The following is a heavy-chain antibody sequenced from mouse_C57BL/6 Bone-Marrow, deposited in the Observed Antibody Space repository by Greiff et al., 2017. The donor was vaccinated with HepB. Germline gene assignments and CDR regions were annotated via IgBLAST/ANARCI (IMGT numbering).Heavy chain of an antibody. CDR1: GFSFNTYA. CDR2: IRSKSNNYAT. J-gene: IGHJ2*01. D-gene: IGHD2-4*01. CDR3: VRDGGLRRYFDY. V-gene: IGHV10-1*01. Sequence: EVQRVESGGGLVQPKGSLKLSCAASGFSFNTYAMNWVRQAPGKGLEWVARIRSKSNNYATYYADSVKDRFTISRDDSESMLYLQMNNLKTEDTAMYYCVRDGGLRRYFDYWGQGTTLTVSS.